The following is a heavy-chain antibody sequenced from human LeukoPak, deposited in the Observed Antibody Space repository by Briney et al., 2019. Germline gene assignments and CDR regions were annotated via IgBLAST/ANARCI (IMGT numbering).Heavy chain of an antibody. J-gene: IGHJ4*02. Sequence: SETLSLTCAVYGGSFSGYYWTWIRQPPGKGLEWIGEIIHSGSTNYNPSLKSRLTVTVDTSKNHFSLKLTSVTAADTAVYYCARAGATSQHDYWGQGTLVTVSS. CDR2: IIHSGST. CDR3: ARAGATSQHDY. D-gene: IGHD1-26*01. CDR1: GGSFSGYY. V-gene: IGHV4-34*12.